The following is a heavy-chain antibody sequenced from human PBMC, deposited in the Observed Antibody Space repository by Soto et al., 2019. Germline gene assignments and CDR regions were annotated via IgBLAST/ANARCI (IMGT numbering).Heavy chain of an antibody. Sequence: SETLSLTCTVSGGSISSYYWSWIRQPPGKGLEWIGYIYYSGSTNYNPSLKSRVTISVDTSKNQFSLKLSSVTAADTAVYYCARFYCSGGSRYSRHYYYMDVWGKGTTVTVSS. V-gene: IGHV4-59*01. J-gene: IGHJ6*03. CDR1: GGSISSYY. CDR3: ARFYCSGGSRYSRHYYYMDV. CDR2: IYYSGST. D-gene: IGHD2-15*01.